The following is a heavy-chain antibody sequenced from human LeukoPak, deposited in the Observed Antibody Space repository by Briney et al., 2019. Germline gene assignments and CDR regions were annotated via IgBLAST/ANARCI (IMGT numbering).Heavy chain of an antibody. CDR3: ASSMVRGYYYYGMDV. CDR1: GGSISSYY. Sequence: SETLSLTCTVSGGSISSYYWSWIRQPPGKGLEWIGYIYYSGSTNYNPSLKSRVTISVDTSKNQFSLKLSPVTAADTAVYYCASSMVRGYYYYGMDVWGQGTTVTVSS. J-gene: IGHJ6*02. CDR2: IYYSGST. V-gene: IGHV4-59*08. D-gene: IGHD3-10*01.